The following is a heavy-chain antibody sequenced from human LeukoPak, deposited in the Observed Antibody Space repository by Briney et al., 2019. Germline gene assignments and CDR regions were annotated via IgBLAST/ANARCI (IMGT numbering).Heavy chain of an antibody. Sequence: GGSLRLSCAASGFTFSSYWMHWVRQAPGKGLVWVSRINSDGSSTSYADSVKGRFTISRDNAKNTLCLQMNSLRAKDTAVYYCARSRDYGDGRIGSYWFDPWGQGTLVTVSS. J-gene: IGHJ5*02. D-gene: IGHD4-17*01. CDR3: ARSRDYGDGRIGSYWFDP. CDR2: INSDGSST. V-gene: IGHV3-74*01. CDR1: GFTFSSYW.